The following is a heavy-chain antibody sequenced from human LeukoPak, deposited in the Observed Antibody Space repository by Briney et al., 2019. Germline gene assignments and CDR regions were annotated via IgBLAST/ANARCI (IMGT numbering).Heavy chain of an antibody. CDR1: GFTFSDYD. CDR2: ISSSGSTI. CDR3: ARDQEGAMRRGTFDY. V-gene: IGHV3-11*04. D-gene: IGHD3-16*01. Sequence: PGGSLRLSCAASGFTFSDYDMSWIRQAPGKGLEWVSYISSSGSTIYYADSVKGRFTISRDNAKNSLYLQMNSLRAEDTAVYYCARDQEGAMRRGTFDYWGQGTLVTVSS. J-gene: IGHJ4*02.